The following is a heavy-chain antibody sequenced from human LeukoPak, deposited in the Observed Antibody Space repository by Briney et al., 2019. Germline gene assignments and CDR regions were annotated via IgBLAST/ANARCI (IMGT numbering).Heavy chain of an antibody. CDR1: GFTFSSYS. J-gene: IGHJ4*02. V-gene: IGHV3-48*04. D-gene: IGHD6-6*01. CDR3: ARDFRAYSSSWNY. Sequence: PGGSLRLSCAASGFTFSSYSMNWVRQAPGKGLEWVSYISSSSSTIYYADSVKGRFTISRDNAKNSLYLQMNSLRAEDTAVYYCARDFRAYSSSWNYWGQGTLVTVSS. CDR2: ISSSSSTI.